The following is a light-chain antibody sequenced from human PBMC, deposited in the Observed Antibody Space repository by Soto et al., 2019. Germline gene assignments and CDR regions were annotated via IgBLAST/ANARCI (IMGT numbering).Light chain of an antibody. CDR1: QSISSW. Sequence: DIQMTQSPFTLSASVGDRVTITCRASQSISSWLAWYQQKPGKAPKLLIYKASTLKSGVPSRFSGSGSGTEFTLTISSLQPDDFATYYCQQYNSYSRTFGQGTKVDIK. CDR3: QQYNSYSRT. CDR2: KAS. V-gene: IGKV1-5*03. J-gene: IGKJ1*01.